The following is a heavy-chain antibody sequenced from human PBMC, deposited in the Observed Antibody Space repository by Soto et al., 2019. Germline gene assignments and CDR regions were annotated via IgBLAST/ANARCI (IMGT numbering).Heavy chain of an antibody. D-gene: IGHD1-26*01. Sequence: PSETLSLTCTVSGGSISSYYWSWIRQPPGKGLEWIGYIYYSGSTNYNPSLKSRVTISVDTSKNQFSLKLSSVTAADTAVYYCARPGIVGATTGFDYWGQGTLVTVSS. CDR2: IYYSGST. J-gene: IGHJ4*02. CDR1: GGSISSYY. CDR3: ARPGIVGATTGFDY. V-gene: IGHV4-59*08.